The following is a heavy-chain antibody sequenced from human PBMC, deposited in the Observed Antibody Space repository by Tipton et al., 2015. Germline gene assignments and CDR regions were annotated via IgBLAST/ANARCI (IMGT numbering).Heavy chain of an antibody. J-gene: IGHJ4*02. Sequence: TLSLTCAVSGEAITSSGWRSWVRQTPGKGLQWIGEIAPNGYSNYNPSLKTRVTISIDKSKNQFSLKVTSVTAADTAVYYCARVKAGYSGYVAWGRGTLVTVSS. CDR2: IAPNGYS. V-gene: IGHV4-4*02. CDR3: ARVKAGYSGYVA. CDR1: GEAITSSGW. D-gene: IGHD5-12*01.